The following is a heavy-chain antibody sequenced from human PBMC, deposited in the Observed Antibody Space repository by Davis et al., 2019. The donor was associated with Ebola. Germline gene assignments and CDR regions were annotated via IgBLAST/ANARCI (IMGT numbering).Heavy chain of an antibody. CDR1: GGSISSSSYY. J-gene: IGHJ4*02. CDR2: IYYSGST. D-gene: IGHD3-22*01. CDR3: ARHGGGVTMIVVVIDY. Sequence: MPSETLSLTCTVSGGSISSSSYYWGWIRQPPGKGLEWIVSIYYSGSTYYNPSLKSRVTISVDTSKNQFSLKLSSVTAADTAVYYCARHGGGVTMIVVVIDYWGRGTLVTVSS. V-gene: IGHV4-39*01.